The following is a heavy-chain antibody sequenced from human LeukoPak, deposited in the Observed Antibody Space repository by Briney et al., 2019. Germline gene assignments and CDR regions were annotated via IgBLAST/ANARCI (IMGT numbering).Heavy chain of an antibody. CDR1: GFTFSSYS. CDR2: ISSSSSTI. V-gene: IGHV3-48*02. CDR3: ARGVYCSSTSCYAFDY. D-gene: IGHD2-2*01. J-gene: IGHJ4*02. Sequence: SGGSLRLSWAASGFTFSSYSMNWVRQAPGKGLEWVSYISSSSSTIYYADSVKGRFTISRDNAKNSLYLQMNSLRDEDTAVYYCARGVYCSSTSCYAFDYWGQGTLVTVSS.